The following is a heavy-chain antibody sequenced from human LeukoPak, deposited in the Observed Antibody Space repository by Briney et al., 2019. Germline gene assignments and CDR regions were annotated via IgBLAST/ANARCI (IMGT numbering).Heavy chain of an antibody. Sequence: GESLKISCKGSGYSFTSYWIGWVRQMPGKGLEWMGIIYPGDSDTRYSPSFQGQVTISADKSISTAYLQWSSLKASDTAMYYCAGEGDSSGYYSDAFDIWGQGTMVTVSS. CDR2: IYPGDSDT. D-gene: IGHD3-22*01. J-gene: IGHJ3*02. V-gene: IGHV5-51*01. CDR3: AGEGDSSGYYSDAFDI. CDR1: GYSFTSYW.